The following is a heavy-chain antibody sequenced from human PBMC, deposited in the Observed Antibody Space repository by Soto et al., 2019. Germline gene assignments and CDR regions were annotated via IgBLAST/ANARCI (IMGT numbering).Heavy chain of an antibody. J-gene: IGHJ5*02. Sequence: SETLSLTCTVSGGSISSGGYYWSWIRQHPGKGLEWIGYIYYSGSTYYNPSLKSRVTISVDTSKNQFSLKLSSVTAADTAVYYCVREGILTGYRIANWFDPWGQGTLVTVSS. D-gene: IGHD3-9*01. V-gene: IGHV4-31*03. CDR2: IYYSGST. CDR1: GGSISSGGYY. CDR3: VREGILTGYRIANWFDP.